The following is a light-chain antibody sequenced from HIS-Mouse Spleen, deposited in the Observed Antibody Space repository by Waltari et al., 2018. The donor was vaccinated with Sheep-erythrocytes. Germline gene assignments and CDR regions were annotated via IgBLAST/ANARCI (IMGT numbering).Light chain of an antibody. CDR2: EGS. CDR1: SSDFGSYNL. Sequence: QSALTQPASVSGSPGQSITISCTGTSSDFGSYNLVSWYQQHPGKAPKLMIYEGSKRPSGVSNRFSGSKSGNTASLTISGLQAEDEADYYCCSYAGSSTPWVFGGGTKLNVL. V-gene: IGLV2-23*01. CDR3: CSYAGSSTPWV. J-gene: IGLJ3*02.